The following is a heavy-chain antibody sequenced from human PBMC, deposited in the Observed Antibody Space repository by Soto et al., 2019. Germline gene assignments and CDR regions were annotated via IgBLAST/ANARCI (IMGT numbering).Heavy chain of an antibody. V-gene: IGHV3-30-3*01. Sequence: QVQLVESGGGVVQPGRSLRLSCAASGFTFSSYAMHWVRQAPGKGLEWVAVISYDGSNKYYADSVKGRFTISRDNSKNTLYLQMNSLRAEDTAVYYCARDKSYYYDSSGYFTGAWGQGTLVTVSS. CDR3: ARDKSYYYDSSGYFTGA. D-gene: IGHD3-22*01. CDR2: ISYDGSNK. J-gene: IGHJ5*02. CDR1: GFTFSSYA.